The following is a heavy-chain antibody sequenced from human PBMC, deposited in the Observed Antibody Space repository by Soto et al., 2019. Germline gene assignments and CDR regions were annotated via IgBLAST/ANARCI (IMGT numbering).Heavy chain of an antibody. CDR2: INAGNGNT. V-gene: IGHV1-3*05. Sequence: QVQLVQSGAEEKKPGASVKVSCKASGYTFTSYAMHWVRQEPGQRLEWMGWINAGNGNTKYSQKFQGRVTITRDTSASTAYMELSSLISEDTAVYYCARDPSYYGMAVWGQGTTVTVSS. CDR1: GYTFTSYA. CDR3: ARDPSYYGMAV. J-gene: IGHJ6*02.